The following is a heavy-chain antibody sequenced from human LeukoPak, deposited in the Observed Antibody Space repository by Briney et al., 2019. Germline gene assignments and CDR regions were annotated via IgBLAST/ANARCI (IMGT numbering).Heavy chain of an antibody. CDR1: GFTVSSNY. CDR3: ARDRDLGSGFFDY. CDR2: FYSDTIT. V-gene: IGHV3-53*01. Sequence: PGGSLRLSCAASGFTVSSNYMSWVRQAPGKGLEWGSLFYSDTITYYADSVKGRFTISRDNSKNTLYLQMTSLRAEDTAVYYCARDRDLGSGFFDYWGQGTLVTVSS. J-gene: IGHJ4*02. D-gene: IGHD3-16*01.